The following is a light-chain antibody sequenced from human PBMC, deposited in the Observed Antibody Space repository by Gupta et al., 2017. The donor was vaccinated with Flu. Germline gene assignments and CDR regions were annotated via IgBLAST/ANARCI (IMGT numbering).Light chain of an antibody. CDR2: KAS. CDR3: QQYNSYWS. Sequence: DIPMTQSPSTLSASVGERVTITCRASQSVGSHLTWYQQKPGKPPTMLIYKASILENGVPSRFSGSGSGTEFTLTISSLQPDDFATYYCQQYNSYWSFGQWTKVEIK. J-gene: IGKJ1*01. V-gene: IGKV1-5*03. CDR1: QSVGSH.